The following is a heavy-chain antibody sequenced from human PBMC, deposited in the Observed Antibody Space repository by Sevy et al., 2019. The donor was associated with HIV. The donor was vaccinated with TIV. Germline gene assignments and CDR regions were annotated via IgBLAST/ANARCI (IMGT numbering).Heavy chain of an antibody. CDR3: ANHASDYDSSGYLERDAFDI. V-gene: IGHV3-53*01. CDR2: IYSDGST. CDR1: GFTVSDNY. J-gene: IGHJ3*02. D-gene: IGHD3-22*01. Sequence: GGSLRLSCAASGFTVSDNYMSWVRQAPGKGLEWVSVIYSDGSTYYADSVKGRFTISRDNSKNTLYLQMNSLGAEDTAVYYCANHASDYDSSGYLERDAFDIWGQGTMVTVSS.